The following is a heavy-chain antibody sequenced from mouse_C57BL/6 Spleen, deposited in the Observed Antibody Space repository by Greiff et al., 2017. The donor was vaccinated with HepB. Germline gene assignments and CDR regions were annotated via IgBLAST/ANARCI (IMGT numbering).Heavy chain of an antibody. Sequence: VQLKQSGAELVKPGASVKLSCTASGFNITDYYMHWVKQRTEQGLEWIGRIDPEDGETKSAPKFQGKATLTADTSSNTAYLQLSSLTAEDTAVYYCARSSPYDGLDYWGQGTTLTVSS. CDR2: IDPEDGET. CDR3: ARSSPYDGLDY. J-gene: IGHJ2*01. CDR1: GFNITDYY. D-gene: IGHD2-3*01. V-gene: IGHV14-2*01.